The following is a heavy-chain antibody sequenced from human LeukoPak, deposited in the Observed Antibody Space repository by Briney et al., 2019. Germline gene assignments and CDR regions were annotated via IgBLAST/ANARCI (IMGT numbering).Heavy chain of an antibody. D-gene: IGHD3-22*01. J-gene: IGHJ4*02. CDR2: INHSGST. Sequence: PSETLSLTCAVYGGSFSGYYWSWIRQPPGKGLEWMGEINHSGSTNYNPSLKSRVTISVDTSKNQPSLKLSSVTAADTAVYYCARHAMIAVAPRWSFDYWGQGTLVTVSS. CDR1: GGSFSGYY. CDR3: ARHAMIAVAPRWSFDY. V-gene: IGHV4-34*01.